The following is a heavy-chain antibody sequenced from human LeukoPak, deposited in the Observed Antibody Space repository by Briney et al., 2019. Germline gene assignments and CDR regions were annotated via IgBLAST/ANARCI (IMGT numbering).Heavy chain of an antibody. D-gene: IGHD1-26*01. Sequence: PGGSQRLSCAATGFTIKDYGMHWVRQPPGEGLEWVSRINWNGGGTDYADSVKGRFTISRDNAKNSLYLQLSSLRPEDMALYYCAKHMRATNTYSFFGLDVWGQGTTVTVSS. CDR3: AKHMRATNTYSFFGLDV. CDR2: INWNGGGT. J-gene: IGHJ6*02. V-gene: IGHV3-9*03. CDR1: GFTIKDYG.